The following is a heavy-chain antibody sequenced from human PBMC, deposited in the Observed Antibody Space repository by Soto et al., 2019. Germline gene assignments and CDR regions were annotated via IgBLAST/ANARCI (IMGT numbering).Heavy chain of an antibody. Sequence: EVLLVESGGGLVQPGGSMRLACAASGLTLSHYWMHWVRQVPGKGLVWVAEISNDERNIRTSYADSVKGRFTVTRDDAKNTLYLQMNSLRGEDTAVYYCASLSAPDDFWGQGAQVTVS. CDR3: ASLSAPDDF. V-gene: IGHV3-74*01. CDR2: ISNDERNI. J-gene: IGHJ4*02. D-gene: IGHD6-25*01. CDR1: GLTLSHYW.